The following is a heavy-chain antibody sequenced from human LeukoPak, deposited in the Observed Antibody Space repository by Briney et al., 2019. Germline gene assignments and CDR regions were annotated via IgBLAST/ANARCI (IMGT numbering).Heavy chain of an antibody. V-gene: IGHV1-8*01. Sequence: ASVKVSCKASGYTFTSYDINWVRQATGQGLEWMGWMNPNSGNTGYAQKFQGRVTMTRNTSISTAYMELSSLRSEDTAVYYCARDSSPTHITMVREDWGQGTLVTVSS. CDR3: ARDSSPTHITMVRED. CDR2: MNPNSGNT. D-gene: IGHD3-10*01. J-gene: IGHJ4*02. CDR1: GYTFTSYD.